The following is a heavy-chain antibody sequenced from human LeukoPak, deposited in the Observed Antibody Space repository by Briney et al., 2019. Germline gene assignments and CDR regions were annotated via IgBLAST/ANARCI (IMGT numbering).Heavy chain of an antibody. Sequence: GGSLRLSSAASGFTFSSYEMNWVRQAPGKGLEWVSYISSSGSTIYYADSVKGRFTISRDNAKNPLYLQMNSLRAGDTAVYYCARDSPNEGILWWSIDYWGQGTLVTVSS. V-gene: IGHV3-48*03. CDR3: ARDSPNEGILWWSIDY. D-gene: IGHD2-21*01. CDR1: GFTFSSYE. CDR2: ISSSGSTI. J-gene: IGHJ4*02.